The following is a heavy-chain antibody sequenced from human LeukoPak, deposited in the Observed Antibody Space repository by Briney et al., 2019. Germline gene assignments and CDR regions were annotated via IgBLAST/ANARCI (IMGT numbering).Heavy chain of an antibody. CDR1: GGTFSSYA. CDR3: ATLSALIVVVDTPMYFDY. CDR2: IIPIFGTA. Sequence: SVKVSCKASGGTFSSYAISWVRQAPGQGLEWMGGIIPIFGTANYAQKFQGRVTITADESTSTAYMELSSLRSEDTAVYYCATLSALIVVVDTPMYFDYSGQGTLVPVSS. J-gene: IGHJ4*02. D-gene: IGHD3-22*01. V-gene: IGHV1-69*13.